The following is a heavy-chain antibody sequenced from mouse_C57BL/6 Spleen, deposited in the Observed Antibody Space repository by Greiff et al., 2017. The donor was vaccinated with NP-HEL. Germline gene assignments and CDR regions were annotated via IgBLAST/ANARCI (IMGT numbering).Heavy chain of an antibody. V-gene: IGHV3-6*01. J-gene: IGHJ2*01. CDR3: ARNYDYDVHYFDY. D-gene: IGHD2-4*01. CDR2: ISYDGSN. Sequence: ESGPGLVKPSQSLSLTCSVTGYSITSGYYWNWIRQFPGNKLEWMGYISYDGSNNYNPSLKNRISITRDTSKNQFFLKLNSVTTEDTATYYCARNYDYDVHYFDYWGQGTTLTVSS. CDR1: GYSITSGYY.